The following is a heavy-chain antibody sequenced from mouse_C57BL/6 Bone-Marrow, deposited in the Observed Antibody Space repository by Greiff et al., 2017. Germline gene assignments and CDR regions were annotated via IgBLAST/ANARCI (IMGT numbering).Heavy chain of an antibody. V-gene: IGHV5-17*01. Sequence: EVKLVESGGGLVKPGGSLKLSCAASGFTFSDYGMHWVRQAPEKGLEWVAYISSGSSTIYYADTVKGRFTISRDNAKNTLFLQMTSLRSEDTAMYYCARTFYGYDRGYYAMDYWGQGTSVTVSS. CDR1: GFTFSDYG. J-gene: IGHJ4*01. CDR2: ISSGSSTI. CDR3: ARTFYGYDRGYYAMDY. D-gene: IGHD2-9*01.